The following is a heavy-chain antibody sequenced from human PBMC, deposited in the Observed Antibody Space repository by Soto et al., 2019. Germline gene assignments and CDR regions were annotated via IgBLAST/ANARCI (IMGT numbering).Heavy chain of an antibody. CDR1: GFSFSDYY. Sequence: GGSLRLSCAASGFSFSDYYINWVRQAPGKGLEWVGRTRNKASSYTTDYAAFVKGRFTISRDDSKNLIYLQMNSLKTEDTAVYYCASEYCSGGSCPLYYGMDVWGQGTTVTVSS. V-gene: IGHV3-72*01. D-gene: IGHD2-15*01. CDR3: ASEYCSGGSCPLYYGMDV. CDR2: TRNKASSYTT. J-gene: IGHJ6*02.